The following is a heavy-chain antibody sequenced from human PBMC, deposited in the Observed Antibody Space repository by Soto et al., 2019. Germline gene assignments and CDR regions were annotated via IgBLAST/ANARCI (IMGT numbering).Heavy chain of an antibody. V-gene: IGHV2-5*02. D-gene: IGHD3-9*01. J-gene: IGHJ5*02. CDR2: IYWDDDK. CDR1: GFSLSTSGVG. Sequence: QITMKESGPTLVKPTQTVTLTCTFSGFSLSTSGVGVGWIRQPPGKALEWLALIYWDDDKRYSPSLKNRLTITKDTSNNQVVLTMTNMDPVDTATYYYAHRPARIHDILTGPFASWGQGTLVTVSS. CDR3: AHRPARIHDILTGPFAS.